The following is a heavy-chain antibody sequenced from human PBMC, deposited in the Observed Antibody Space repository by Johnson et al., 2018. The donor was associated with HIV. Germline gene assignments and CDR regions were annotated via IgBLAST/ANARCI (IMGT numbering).Heavy chain of an antibody. D-gene: IGHD2-15*01. J-gene: IGHJ3*02. CDR2: ISSSGDII. CDR1: GFTFSDYY. Sequence: QVQLVESGGGLVKPGGSLRLSCAASGFTFSDYYMTWIRQAPGKGLEWLSFISSSGDIIRYADSVKGRFTISRDNSKNTLYLQMNSLRAEDTAVYYCARGLHTGYCSGGSCYGARAFDIWGQGTMVTVSS. CDR3: ARGLHTGYCSGGSCYGARAFDI. V-gene: IGHV3-11*04.